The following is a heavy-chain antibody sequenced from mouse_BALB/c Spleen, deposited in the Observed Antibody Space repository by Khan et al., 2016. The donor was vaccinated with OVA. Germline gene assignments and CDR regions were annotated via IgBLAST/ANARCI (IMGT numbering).Heavy chain of an antibody. J-gene: IGHJ3*01. CDR1: GYIFPNYL. CDR3: RRAGYGAFAY. Sequence: EVQLQESGTVLARPGASVRMSCKATGYIFPNYLMHWVKQRPGQGLEWIGSIITGNNDTNYNQNFKGKAKLTAVTSASTAYMEVSSLTNEDSAVYYCRRAGYGAFAYWGQGTLVTVSA. CDR2: IITGNNDT. V-gene: IGHV1-5*01. D-gene: IGHD1-1*01.